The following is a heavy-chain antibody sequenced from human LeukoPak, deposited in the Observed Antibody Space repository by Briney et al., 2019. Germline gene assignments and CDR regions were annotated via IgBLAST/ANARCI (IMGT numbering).Heavy chain of an antibody. Sequence: SETLSLTCTVSGGSISSYYWSWIRQPPGKGLEWIGYIYYSGSTNYNPSLKSRVTISVDTSKNQFSLKLSSVTAADTAVYYCARHEAGYCSGGSCYTKNYYYYGMDVWGQGTTATVSS. V-gene: IGHV4-59*08. CDR3: ARHEAGYCSGGSCYTKNYYYYGMDV. CDR2: IYYSGST. J-gene: IGHJ6*02. D-gene: IGHD2-15*01. CDR1: GGSISSYY.